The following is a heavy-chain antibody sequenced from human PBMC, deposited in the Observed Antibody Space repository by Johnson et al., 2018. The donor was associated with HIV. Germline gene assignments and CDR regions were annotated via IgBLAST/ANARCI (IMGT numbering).Heavy chain of an antibody. CDR2: ISYDGSNK. V-gene: IGHV3-30-3*01. Sequence: QMQLVESGGGLIQTGGSLRLSCAASGFTFSSYAMSWVRQAPGKGLEWVAVISYDGSNKYYADSVKGRFTISRDNSKNTLYLQMNSLRAEDTAVYYCAREGEDAFDIWGQGTMVTVSS. CDR1: GFTFSSYA. J-gene: IGHJ3*02. CDR3: AREGEDAFDI. D-gene: IGHD2-21*01.